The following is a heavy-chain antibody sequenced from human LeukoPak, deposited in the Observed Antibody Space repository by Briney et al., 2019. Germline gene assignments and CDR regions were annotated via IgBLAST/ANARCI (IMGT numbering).Heavy chain of an antibody. D-gene: IGHD3-22*01. Sequence: SETLSLTCTVSGGSISSYYWSWIRQPPGKGLEWIGYIYYSGSTNYSPSLKSRVTISVDTSRNQFSLKLSSVTAADTAVYYCARGYYDSSGYYPFDYWGQGTLVTVSS. CDR1: GGSISSYY. CDR3: ARGYYDSSGYYPFDY. J-gene: IGHJ4*02. CDR2: IYYSGST. V-gene: IGHV4-59*01.